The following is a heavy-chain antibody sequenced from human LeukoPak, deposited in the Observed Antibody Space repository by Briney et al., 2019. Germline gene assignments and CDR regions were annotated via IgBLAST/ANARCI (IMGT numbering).Heavy chain of an antibody. CDR3: ARDRDAYGDDYFDY. D-gene: IGHD4-17*01. Sequence: SETLSLTCTVSGGSASSGRYYWSWIRQPPGKGLEWIGYIYYSGSTNYNPSLKSRVTISVDTSKNQFSLKLSSVTAADTAVYYCARDRDAYGDDYFDYWGQGTLVTVSS. CDR2: IYYSGST. V-gene: IGHV4-61*01. J-gene: IGHJ4*02. CDR1: GGSASSGRYY.